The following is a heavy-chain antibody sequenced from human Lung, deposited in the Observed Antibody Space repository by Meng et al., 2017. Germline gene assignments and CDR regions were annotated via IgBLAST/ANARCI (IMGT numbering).Heavy chain of an antibody. Sequence: QVQLQQWGAGPLKPSETLSLTCAVYGGSFSGYYWNWIRQPPGKRLEWIGEIIDSGSTNYNPSLKSRVTISVDTSKNQFSLRVTSVTAADRAVYYCVRRTYSSGWYFDYWGQGTLVTVSS. D-gene: IGHD6-19*01. CDR1: GGSFSGYY. CDR3: VRRTYSSGWYFDY. J-gene: IGHJ4*02. CDR2: IIDSGST. V-gene: IGHV4-34*12.